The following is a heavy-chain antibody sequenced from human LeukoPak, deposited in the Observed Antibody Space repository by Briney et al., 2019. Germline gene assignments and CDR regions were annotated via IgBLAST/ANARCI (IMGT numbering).Heavy chain of an antibody. J-gene: IGHJ4*02. CDR1: GFTFSSYG. V-gene: IGHV3-30*02. Sequence: GGSVRLSCAASGFTFSSYGMHWVRQAPGKGLEWVAFIRYDGSNKYYADSVKGRFTISRDNSKNTLYLQMNSLRAEDTAVYYCARFAMVRGPTPYYFDYWGQGTLVTVSS. CDR2: IRYDGSNK. D-gene: IGHD3-10*01. CDR3: ARFAMVRGPTPYYFDY.